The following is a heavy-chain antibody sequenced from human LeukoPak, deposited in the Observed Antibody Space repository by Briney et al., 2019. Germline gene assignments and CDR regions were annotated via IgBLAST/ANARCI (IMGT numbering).Heavy chain of an antibody. J-gene: IGHJ5*02. CDR1: GYSFTSYW. CDR3: ARSSKEDSSGYYRNWFDP. V-gene: IGHV5-51*01. Sequence: GESLKISCKGSGYSFTSYWIGWVRQMPVKGLEWMGIIYPGDSDTRYSPSFQGQVTISADKSISTAYLQWSSLKASDTAMYYCARSSKEDSSGYYRNWFDPWGQGTLVTVSS. D-gene: IGHD3-22*01. CDR2: IYPGDSDT.